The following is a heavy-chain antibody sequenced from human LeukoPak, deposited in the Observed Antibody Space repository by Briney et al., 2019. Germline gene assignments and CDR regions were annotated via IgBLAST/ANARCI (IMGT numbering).Heavy chain of an antibody. CDR2: IYYSGST. Sequence: SETLSLTCTLSGGSISSYYWSWIRQPPGKGLEWIGYIYYSGSTNYNSSLKSRVIISVDTSKDQFSLRLSSVTAADTAVYYCARGSHYQLLPFDYWGQGTVVTVSS. CDR3: ARGSHYQLLPFDY. D-gene: IGHD2-2*01. CDR1: GGSISSYY. J-gene: IGHJ4*02. V-gene: IGHV4-59*01.